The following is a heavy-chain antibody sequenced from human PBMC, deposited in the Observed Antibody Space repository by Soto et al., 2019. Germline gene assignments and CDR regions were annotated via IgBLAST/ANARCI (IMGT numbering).Heavy chain of an antibody. CDR3: AKEGSDVIVATSPNGDFDY. J-gene: IGHJ4*02. D-gene: IGHD5-12*01. CDR2: ISGSGGST. V-gene: IGHV3-23*01. Sequence: GSLRLSCAASVFTFSSYAMSWVRQAPGKGLEWVSAISGSGGSTYYADSVKGRFTISRDNSKNTLYLQMNSLRAEDTAVYYCAKEGSDVIVATSPNGDFDYWGQGTLVTVSS. CDR1: VFTFSSYA.